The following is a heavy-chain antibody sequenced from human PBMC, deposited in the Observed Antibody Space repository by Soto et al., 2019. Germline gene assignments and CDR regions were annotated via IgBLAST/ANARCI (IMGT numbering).Heavy chain of an antibody. CDR1: VFTFSTYG. Sequence: GGALRLSCAASVFTFSTYGMHWVRQAPGMGLEWVALILHDGSETFYGDSVKGRFTISRDNSRNTLYLQMNSLRVEDSAVYYCVKDRNSGVQWPTFDHWGQGTLVTVSS. CDR3: VKDRNSGVQWPTFDH. D-gene: IGHD1-26*01. CDR2: ILHDGSET. J-gene: IGHJ4*02. V-gene: IGHV3-30*18.